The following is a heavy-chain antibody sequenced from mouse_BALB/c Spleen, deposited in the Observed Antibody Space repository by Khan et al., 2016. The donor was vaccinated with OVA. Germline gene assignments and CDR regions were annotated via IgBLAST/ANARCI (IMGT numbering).Heavy chain of an antibody. D-gene: IGHD2-12*01. J-gene: IGHJ3*01. Sequence: EVELVESGPDLVKPGASVKISCKASGYSFTLYYMSWVKQSHGKSLEWIGRVNPNTDNINYNQEFKGKAIFTVDKSSNTAYMELRSLTSEDSAVYFCARGDDFFASWGQGTMVTVSA. CDR1: GYSFTLYY. CDR2: VNPNTDNI. V-gene: IGHV1-26*01. CDR3: ARGDDFFAS.